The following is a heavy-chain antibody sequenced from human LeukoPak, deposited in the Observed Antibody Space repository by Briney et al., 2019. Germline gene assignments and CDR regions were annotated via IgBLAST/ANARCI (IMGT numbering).Heavy chain of an antibody. V-gene: IGHV3-7*03. D-gene: IGHD3-22*01. CDR2: IKQDGIEK. CDR1: EFTFSTYW. CDR3: ARVLEYDSSGYQPGYYFDY. Sequence: GGSLRLPCAASEFTFSTYWMSWVRQAPGKGLEWVADIKQDGIEKYYVDSVKGRFTISRDNSKNTLYLQMNSLRAEDTAVYYCARVLEYDSSGYQPGYYFDYWGQGTLVTVSS. J-gene: IGHJ4*02.